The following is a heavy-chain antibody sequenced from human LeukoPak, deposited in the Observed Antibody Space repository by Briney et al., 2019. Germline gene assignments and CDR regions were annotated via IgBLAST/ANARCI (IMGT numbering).Heavy chain of an antibody. CDR2: IYYSGST. CDR1: GGSISSSSYY. Sequence: SETLSLTCTVSGGSISSSSYYWGWIRQPPGKGLEWIGSIYYSGSTYYNPSLKSRVTISVDTSKNQFSLKLSSVTAADTAVYYCARALPGGAKVAWGQGTLVTVSS. V-gene: IGHV4-39*07. J-gene: IGHJ5*02. D-gene: IGHD1-26*01. CDR3: ARALPGGAKVA.